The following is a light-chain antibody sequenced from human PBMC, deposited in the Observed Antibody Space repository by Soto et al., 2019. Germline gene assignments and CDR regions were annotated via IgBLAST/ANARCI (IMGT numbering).Light chain of an antibody. V-gene: IGKV3-15*01. J-gene: IGKJ1*01. Sequence: IVMTQSPATLSVSPGERATLSCRASQSARSSLGWYQQKPGQAPRLLIYDASTRATGIPARFSGSGSGTDFTLTISGLQSEDFAVYYCQQYNNWPQTFGQGTKVDIK. CDR2: DAS. CDR3: QQYNNWPQT. CDR1: QSARSS.